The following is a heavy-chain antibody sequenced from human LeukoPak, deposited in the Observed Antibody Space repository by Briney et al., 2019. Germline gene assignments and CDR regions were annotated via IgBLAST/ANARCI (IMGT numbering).Heavy chain of an antibody. CDR2: VNPNNGVT. D-gene: IGHD2-2*01. J-gene: IGHJ6*02. CDR1: GYTFTTYS. Sequence: ASVKVSCKASGYTFTTYSISWVRQAPGQGLEWMGWVNPNNGVTEYAQEFQGRVTMTRDTSLSTAYMELSRLRSDDTAVYYCATDHCTRTNCYEDYYHGMDVWGQGTTVTVSS. CDR3: ATDHCTRTNCYEDYYHGMDV. V-gene: IGHV1-2*02.